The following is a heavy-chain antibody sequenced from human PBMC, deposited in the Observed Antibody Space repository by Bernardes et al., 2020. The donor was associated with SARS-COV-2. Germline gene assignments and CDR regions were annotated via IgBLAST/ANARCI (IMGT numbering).Heavy chain of an antibody. CDR3: ARDAHRGVTWRYFNL. D-gene: IGHD3-3*01. V-gene: IGHV4-59*11. CDR1: GDSLTTHY. CDR2: VSSTGTT. J-gene: IGHJ2*01. Sequence: SETLSLTCTVSGDSLTTHYWSWIRQSPEKGLEWMGSVSSTGTTTYNPSFMSRVVILVDTSRNQFSLRLTSLTPADRAIYYCARDAHRGVTWRYFNLWGRGALVTVSS.